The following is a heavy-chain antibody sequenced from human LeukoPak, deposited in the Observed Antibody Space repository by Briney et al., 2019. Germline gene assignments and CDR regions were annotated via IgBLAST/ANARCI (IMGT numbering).Heavy chain of an antibody. CDR2: INSDGSST. V-gene: IGHV3-74*01. J-gene: IGHJ5*02. CDR3: ARHWYYYGSGSYYNAHHNWFDP. Sequence: GGSLRLSCAASGFTFSSYWMHWVRQAPGKGLVWVSRINSDGSSTSYADSVKGRFTISRDNAKNTLYLQMNSLRAEDTAVYYCARHWYYYGSGSYYNAHHNWFDPWGQGTLVTVSS. D-gene: IGHD3-10*01. CDR1: GFTFSSYW.